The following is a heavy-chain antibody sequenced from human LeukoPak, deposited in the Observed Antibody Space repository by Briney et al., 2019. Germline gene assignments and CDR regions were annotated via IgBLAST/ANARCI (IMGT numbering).Heavy chain of an antibody. V-gene: IGHV3-7*01. J-gene: IGHJ6*03. CDR2: IKQDGSEK. CDR3: ARNGNNYYYYMDV. CDR1: GFTFSSYA. D-gene: IGHD1-1*01. Sequence: GGSLRLSCAASGFTFSSYAMSWVRQAPGKGLEWVAYIKQDGSEKYYVDSVKGRFTISRDNAKNSLYLQVNSLRAEDTAVYYCARNGNNYYYYMDVWGKGTTVTVSS.